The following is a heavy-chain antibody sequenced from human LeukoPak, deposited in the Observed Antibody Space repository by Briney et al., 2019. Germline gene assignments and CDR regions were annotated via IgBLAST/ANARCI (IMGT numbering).Heavy chain of an antibody. CDR3: ARQRWGRFDY. Sequence: SETLSLACTVSGASITSDYWSWIRQPLGKGLEYVAYISSGGNTYYNPSLEDRVTMSVSTSKNQFSLRVTSATAADTAVYYCARQRWGRFDYWGQGALVSVSS. CDR1: GASITSDY. D-gene: IGHD4-23*01. V-gene: IGHV4-59*08. CDR2: ISSGGNT. J-gene: IGHJ4*02.